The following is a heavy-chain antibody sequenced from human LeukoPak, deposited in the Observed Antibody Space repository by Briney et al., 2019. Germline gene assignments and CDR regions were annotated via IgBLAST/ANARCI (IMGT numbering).Heavy chain of an antibody. D-gene: IGHD3-10*01. CDR3: AKSYNNPTVAIRVRGVIPYFDS. V-gene: IGHV3-23*01. CDR2: IDGSGDDT. Sequence: GGSLRLSCAASGFTFKYYAMTWVRQAPGKGLEWVAAIDGSGDDTYYAESVKGRFTISRDNSQNTLFLQVNSLRAEDTAVYYCAKSYNNPTVAIRVRGVIPYFDSWGQGSLVTVSS. J-gene: IGHJ4*02. CDR1: GFTFKYYA.